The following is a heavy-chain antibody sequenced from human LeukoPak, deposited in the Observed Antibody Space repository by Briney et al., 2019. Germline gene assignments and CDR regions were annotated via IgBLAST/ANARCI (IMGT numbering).Heavy chain of an antibody. CDR1: GFTFSTYC. CDR3: ASRFDY. Sequence: GGSLRLSCAASGFTFSTYCMNWVRQAPGKGLEWISYISSTSKTIYYTESVKGRFTISRDNAKNSLYLQMDSLRAEDTAVYYCASRFDYWGQGTLVTVSS. V-gene: IGHV3-48*01. CDR2: ISSTSKTI. J-gene: IGHJ4*02.